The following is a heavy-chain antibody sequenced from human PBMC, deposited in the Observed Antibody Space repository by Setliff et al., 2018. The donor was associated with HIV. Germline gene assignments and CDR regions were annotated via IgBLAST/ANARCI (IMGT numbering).Heavy chain of an antibody. CDR2: IYHSGST. CDR1: GYSISSGYY. Sequence: PSETLSLTCAVSGYSISSGYYWGWIRQPPGKGLEWIGSIYHSGSTYYNPSLKSRVTISVDTSKNQFSLKLSSVTAADTAVYYCARGWPDDYVWPYYFDHWGQGTLVTVS. CDR3: ARGWPDDYVWPYYFDH. D-gene: IGHD3-16*01. J-gene: IGHJ4*02. V-gene: IGHV4-38-2*01.